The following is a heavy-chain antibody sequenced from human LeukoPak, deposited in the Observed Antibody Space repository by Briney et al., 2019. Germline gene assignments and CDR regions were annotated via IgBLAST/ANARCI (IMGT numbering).Heavy chain of an antibody. Sequence: PSETLSPTCTVSGGSISSYYWSWIRQPPGKGLEWIGYIYYSGSTNYNPSLKSRVTISVDTSKNQFSLKLSSVTAADTAVYYCARSAPYGDYYYYYMDVWGKGTTVTVSS. V-gene: IGHV4-59*01. CDR2: IYYSGST. J-gene: IGHJ6*03. D-gene: IGHD4-17*01. CDR3: ARSAPYGDYYYYYMDV. CDR1: GGSISSYY.